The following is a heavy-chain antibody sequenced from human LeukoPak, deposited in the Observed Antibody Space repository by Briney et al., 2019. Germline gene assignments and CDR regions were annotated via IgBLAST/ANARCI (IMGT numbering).Heavy chain of an antibody. V-gene: IGHV4-34*01. CDR2: INHSGST. J-gene: IGHJ3*02. CDR3: ARVLDALDI. CDR1: GGSFSGYY. Sequence: SETLSLTCAVYGGSFSGYYWSWIRQPPGKGLEWIGEINHSGSTNYNPSLKSRVTISVDTSKNQFSLKLSSVTAADTAVYYCARVLDALDIWGQVTMVTVSS.